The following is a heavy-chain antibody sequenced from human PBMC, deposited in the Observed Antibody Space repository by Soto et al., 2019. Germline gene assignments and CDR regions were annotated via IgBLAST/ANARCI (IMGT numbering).Heavy chain of an antibody. J-gene: IGHJ4*02. CDR3: AKAQGGSYFDY. V-gene: IGHV3-23*01. CDR2: ISSSGGST. Sequence: LRLSCAASGFTFSSNAMSWVRQAPGKGLEWVSGISSSGGSTYYADSVKGRFTISRDNSKNMLYLQMNNLRAEDTAVYYCAKAQGGSYFDYWGQGTLVTVSS. CDR1: GFTFSSNA. D-gene: IGHD2-15*01.